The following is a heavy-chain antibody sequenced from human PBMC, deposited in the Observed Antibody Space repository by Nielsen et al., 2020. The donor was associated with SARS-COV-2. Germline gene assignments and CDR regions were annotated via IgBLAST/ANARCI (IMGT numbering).Heavy chain of an antibody. Sequence: GESLKISCAASGFTFNIYAMAWVRRAPGRGLEWVSGTSASGASTYYADSVKGRFSISRDNSKNTLYLQMNSLRAEDTAVYYCAKDPLPWLVLDDYWGQGTLVTVSS. V-gene: IGHV3-23*01. CDR2: TSASGAST. D-gene: IGHD6-19*01. CDR1: GFTFNIYA. CDR3: AKDPLPWLVLDDY. J-gene: IGHJ4*02.